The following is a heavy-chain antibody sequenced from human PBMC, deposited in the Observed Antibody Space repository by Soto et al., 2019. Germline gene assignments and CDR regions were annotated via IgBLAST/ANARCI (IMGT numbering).Heavy chain of an antibody. CDR2: IRSKANSYAT. J-gene: IGHJ4*02. Sequence: EVQLVESGGGLVQPGGSLKLSCAASGFTFSGSAMHWVRQAAGKGLEWVGRIRSKANSYATAYAASGKGRFTISRDDSKNTAYLQMNSLKTEDTAVYYCTRYGSPNWGQGTLVTVSS. D-gene: IGHD2-15*01. V-gene: IGHV3-73*01. CDR1: GFTFSGSA. CDR3: TRYGSPN.